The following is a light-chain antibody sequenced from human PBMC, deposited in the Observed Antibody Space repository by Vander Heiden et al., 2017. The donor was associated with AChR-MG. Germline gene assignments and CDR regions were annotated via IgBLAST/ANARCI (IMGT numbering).Light chain of an antibody. V-gene: IGKV2-28*01. CDR2: LGS. Sequence: IVMTQSPLSLPVTPGEPASISCRSSQSLLHSNGYNYLDWYLQKPEQSPQLLIYLGSNRASGVPDRFSGSGSGTDFTLKISRVEAEDVGVYYCMQALQTPYTFGQGTKLEIK. CDR1: QSLLHSNGYNY. CDR3: MQALQTPYT. J-gene: IGKJ2*01.